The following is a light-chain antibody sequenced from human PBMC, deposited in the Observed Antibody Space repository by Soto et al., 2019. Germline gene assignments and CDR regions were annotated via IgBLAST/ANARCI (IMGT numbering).Light chain of an antibody. CDR2: EVS. CDR1: SSDVGNYKY. Sequence: LTVPAPVSGSAGQSINISRTGTSSDVGNYKYVSWYQQHPGKAPKRMIYEVSNRPSVGSNRFSGSKSANTASLTISGLQAEEEADYYCCTYTSKYTLVFGTGSKVTVL. V-gene: IGLV2-14*01. CDR3: CTYTSKYTLV. J-gene: IGLJ1*01.